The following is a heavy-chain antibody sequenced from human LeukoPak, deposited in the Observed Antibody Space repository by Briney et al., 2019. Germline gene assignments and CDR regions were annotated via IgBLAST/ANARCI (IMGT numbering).Heavy chain of an antibody. V-gene: IGHV3-7*01. D-gene: IGHD3-10*01. CDR2: INQDGSES. CDR1: GLTFSKYW. CDR3: ARLRGGYYGSGEYYYYYGMDV. J-gene: IGHJ6*04. Sequence: GGSLRLSCAASGLTFSKYWLTWVRQAPGKGLEWVANINQDGSESNYVDSVKGRFTISRDNAKTSLYLQMNSLRAEDTAVYYCARLRGGYYGSGEYYYYYGMDVWGKGTTVTVSS.